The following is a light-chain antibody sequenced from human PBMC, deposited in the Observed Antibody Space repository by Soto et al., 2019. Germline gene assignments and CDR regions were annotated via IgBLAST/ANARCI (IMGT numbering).Light chain of an antibody. J-gene: IGLJ2*01. V-gene: IGLV2-14*01. CDR3: SSYTSTTTVML. CDR1: SSDIGGENY. CDR2: EVS. Sequence: QSALTQPASVSGSPGQSIAISCTGTSSDIGGENYVSWYQHHPGKAPKVMIYEVSNRPSGVSNRFSGSKSGNTASLTISGLQAEDEADYYCSSYTSTTTVMLFGGGTKLTVL.